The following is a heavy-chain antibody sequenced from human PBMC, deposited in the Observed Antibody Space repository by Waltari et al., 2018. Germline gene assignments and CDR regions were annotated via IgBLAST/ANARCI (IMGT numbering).Heavy chain of an antibody. D-gene: IGHD4-17*01. Sequence: QLQLQESGPGLLKPSAPLSIPCTVSGGPITRPCYYCGSLSQPPGKGLEWIGSIYYSGSTYYNPSLKSRVTISVDTSKNQFSLKLSSVTAADTAVYYCARVDGDYVSDAFDIWGQGTMVTVSS. CDR3: ARVDGDYVSDAFDI. CDR2: IYYSGST. CDR1: GGPITRPCYY. V-gene: IGHV4-39*07. J-gene: IGHJ3*02.